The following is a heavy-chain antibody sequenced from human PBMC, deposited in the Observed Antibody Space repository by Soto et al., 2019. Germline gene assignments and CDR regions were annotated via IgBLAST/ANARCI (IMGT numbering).Heavy chain of an antibody. CDR2: ISAYNGNT. D-gene: IGHD3-16*01. V-gene: IGHV1-18*01. J-gene: IGHJ4*02. Sequence: QVQLVQSGAEVKKPGASVKVSCKTSGYTFTNFGLSWVRQAPGQGLEWMGWISAYNGNTNYAQNFQGRVTMTTDTSTSTAYMELRSLRSDDTAVDCGARGGFPIVYWGQGTLVAVSS. CDR3: ARGGFPIVY. CDR1: GYTFTNFG.